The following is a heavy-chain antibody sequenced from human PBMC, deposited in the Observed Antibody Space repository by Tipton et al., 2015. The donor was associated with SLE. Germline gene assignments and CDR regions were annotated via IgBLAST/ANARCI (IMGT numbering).Heavy chain of an antibody. CDR2: IYYSGRN. D-gene: IGHD1-1*01. J-gene: IGHJ5*02. CDR3: ARTTEYFDP. Sequence: TLSLTCTVSGASINSFYWSWIRQPPGKGLEWIGYIYYSGRNNYNPSLKTRVTMSVDTSKSQFSLKLTSVTAADTAVYYCARTTEYFDPWGQGTLVTVSS. V-gene: IGHV4-59*08. CDR1: GASINSFY.